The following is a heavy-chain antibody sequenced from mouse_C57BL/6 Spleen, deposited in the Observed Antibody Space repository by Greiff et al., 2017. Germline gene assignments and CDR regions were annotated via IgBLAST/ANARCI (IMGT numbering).Heavy chain of an antibody. Sequence: VQLQQSGPELVKPGASVKMSCKASGYTFTDYNMHWVKQSHGKSLEWIGYINPNNGGTSYNQKFKGKATLTVNKSSSTAYMELRSLTSEDSAVYYCAHYYYGSSYYFDYWGQGTTLTVSS. CDR1: GYTFTDYN. CDR3: AHYYYGSSYYFDY. CDR2: INPNNGGT. J-gene: IGHJ2*01. V-gene: IGHV1-22*01. D-gene: IGHD1-1*01.